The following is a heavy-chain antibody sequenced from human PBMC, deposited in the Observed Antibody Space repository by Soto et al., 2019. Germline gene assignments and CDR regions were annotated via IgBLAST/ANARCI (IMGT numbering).Heavy chain of an antibody. CDR2: IIPIFGTA. Sequence: VASVKVSCKASGGTFSSYAISWVRQAPGQGLEWMGGIIPIFGTANYAQKFQGRVTITADKSTSTAYMELSSLRSEDTAVYYCAVAASPNYYYSGMDVWGQGNTVTVSS. V-gene: IGHV1-69*06. J-gene: IGHJ6*02. CDR1: GGTFSSYA. D-gene: IGHD6-6*01. CDR3: AVAASPNYYYSGMDV.